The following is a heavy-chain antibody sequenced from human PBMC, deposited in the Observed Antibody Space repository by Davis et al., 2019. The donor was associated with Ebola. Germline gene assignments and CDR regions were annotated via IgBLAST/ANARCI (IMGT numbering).Heavy chain of an antibody. D-gene: IGHD1-26*01. CDR1: GGSISSYY. Sequence: PSETLSLTCTVSGGSISSYYWSWIRQPPGKGLEWIGYIYYSGSTNYNPSLKSRVTISVDTSKNQFSLKLSSVTAADTAVYYCARLVGATTRVLDYWGQGTLVTVSS. CDR2: IYYSGST. V-gene: IGHV4-59*08. J-gene: IGHJ4*02. CDR3: ARLVGATTRVLDY.